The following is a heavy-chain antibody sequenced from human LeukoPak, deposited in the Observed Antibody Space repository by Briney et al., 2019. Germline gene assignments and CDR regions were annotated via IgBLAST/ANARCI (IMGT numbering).Heavy chain of an antibody. CDR2: ISNDARRT. V-gene: IGHV3-23*01. Sequence: GGSLRLSCAASGFTFSIYAMSWVRQAPGKGLEWVSSISNDARRTYYPDSVKGRFTISRDNSKNTLFPQMISLRAEDTAVYYCAKSKTAAAGTGAFDIWGQGTMVTVSS. CDR3: AKSKTAAAGTGAFDI. CDR1: GFTFSIYA. J-gene: IGHJ3*02. D-gene: IGHD6-13*01.